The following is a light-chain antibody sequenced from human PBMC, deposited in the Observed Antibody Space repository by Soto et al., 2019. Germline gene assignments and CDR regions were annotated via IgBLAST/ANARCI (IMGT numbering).Light chain of an antibody. J-gene: IGLJ2*01. V-gene: IGLV3-21*02. Sequence: SYELTQPPSVSVAPGQTARITCGGNNIGWKSVHWYQQKPGQAPVLVVYHNTDRPSGIPERFSGSNSANTATLTISRVEAGDEADYYCQVWDISSDHVIFGGGTKLTVL. CDR2: HNT. CDR3: QVWDISSDHVI. CDR1: NIGWKS.